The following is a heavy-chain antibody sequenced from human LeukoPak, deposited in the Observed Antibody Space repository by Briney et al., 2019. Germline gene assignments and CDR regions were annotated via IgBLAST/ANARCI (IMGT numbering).Heavy chain of an antibody. J-gene: IGHJ6*03. D-gene: IGHD1-20*01. CDR1: GFTFSSYA. Sequence: GGSLRLSCAASGFTFSSYAMSWVRQAPGRGVEWVSTFSGSGGTTYYADSVKGRFTISRDNSKNTLYLQMNSLRDEDAAVYYCAREGYNWNDSRFYYYYYMDVWGKGTTVTVSS. V-gene: IGHV3-23*01. CDR2: FSGSGGTT. CDR3: AREGYNWNDSRFYYYYYMDV.